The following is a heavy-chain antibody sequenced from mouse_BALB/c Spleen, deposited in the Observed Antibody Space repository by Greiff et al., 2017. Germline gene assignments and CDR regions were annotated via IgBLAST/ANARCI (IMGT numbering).Heavy chain of an antibody. CDR1: GYTFTDYY. CDR2: IYPGSGNT. J-gene: IGHJ4*01. Sequence: VQLVESGAELARPGASVKLSCKASGYTFTDYYINWVKQRTGQGLEWIGEIYPGSGNTYYNEKFKGKATLTADKSSSTAYMQLSSLTSEDSAVYFCARYGYDPRGYYAMDYWGQGTSVTVSS. V-gene: IGHV1-77*01. CDR3: ARYGYDPRGYYAMDY. D-gene: IGHD2-2*01.